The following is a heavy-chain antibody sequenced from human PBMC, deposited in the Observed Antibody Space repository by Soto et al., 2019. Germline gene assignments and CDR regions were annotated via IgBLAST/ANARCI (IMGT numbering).Heavy chain of an antibody. V-gene: IGHV4-34*01. CDR3: ARASIAVAGTKYYYYYYGMDV. CDR1: GGSFSGYY. Sequence: SETLSLTCAVYGGSFSGYYWSWIRQPPGKGLEWIGEINHSGSTNYNPSLKSRVTISVDTSKNQFSLKLSSVTAADTAVYYCARASIAVAGTKYYYYYYGMDVWGQGTTVT. CDR2: INHSGST. D-gene: IGHD6-19*01. J-gene: IGHJ6*02.